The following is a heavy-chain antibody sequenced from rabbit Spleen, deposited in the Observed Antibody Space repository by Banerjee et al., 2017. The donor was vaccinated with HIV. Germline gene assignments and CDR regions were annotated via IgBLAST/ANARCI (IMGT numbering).Heavy chain of an antibody. CDR2: IAGSSSGFT. V-gene: IGHV1S45*01. Sequence: QEQLVESGGGLVQPEGSLTLTCKASGFDFGSYGMCWVRQAPGKGPEWIACIAGSSSGFTYSATWAKGRFTCSKTSSTTVTLQMTSLTAADTATYFCARNYVNVFDPWGPGTLVTVS. J-gene: IGHJ2*01. CDR1: GFDFGSYG. D-gene: IGHD1-1*01. CDR3: ARNYVNVFDP.